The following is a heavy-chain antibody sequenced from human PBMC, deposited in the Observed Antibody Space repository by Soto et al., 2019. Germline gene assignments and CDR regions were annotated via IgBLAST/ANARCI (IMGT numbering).Heavy chain of an antibody. CDR3: ARQRGWYWIQQYYFDY. CDR2: IYYSGST. J-gene: IGHJ4*02. Sequence: SETLSLTCTVSGGSISSYYWSWIRQPPGKGLEWIGYIYYSGSTNYNPSLKSRVTISVDTSKNQFSLKLSSVTAADTAVYYCARQRGWYWIQQYYFDYWGQGTLVPVSS. CDR1: GGSISSYY. V-gene: IGHV4-59*08. D-gene: IGHD6-19*01.